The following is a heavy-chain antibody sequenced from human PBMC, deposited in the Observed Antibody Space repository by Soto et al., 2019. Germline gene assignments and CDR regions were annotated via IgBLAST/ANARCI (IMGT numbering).Heavy chain of an antibody. J-gene: IGHJ4*02. CDR3: AITHLRFGEHHY. CDR1: GYTFTSYD. Sequence: QVQLVQSGAEVKKPGASVKVSCKASGYTFTSYDINWVRQATGQGLEWMGWMNTNSGNTGYAQKFQGRVTMTRNTAISTAYMELSSLRSEDTAVYYCAITHLRFGEHHYWGQGTLVTVSS. D-gene: IGHD3-10*01. V-gene: IGHV1-8*01. CDR2: MNTNSGNT.